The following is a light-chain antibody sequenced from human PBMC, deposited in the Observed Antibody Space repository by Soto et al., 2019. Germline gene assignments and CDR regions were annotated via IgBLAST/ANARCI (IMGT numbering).Light chain of an antibody. CDR1: QSISRG. CDR2: DSS. V-gene: IGKV1-5*01. J-gene: IGKJ1*01. CDR3: QQFNSYRWT. Sequence: DIQMTQSPSTLSASVGDRVTITCRASQSISRGLAWYQQKPGKAPKVLIYDSSSLESGVPSRFSGSGSGTEFTLTISSLQPDDFATYYCQQFNSYRWTFGQGTKVEIK.